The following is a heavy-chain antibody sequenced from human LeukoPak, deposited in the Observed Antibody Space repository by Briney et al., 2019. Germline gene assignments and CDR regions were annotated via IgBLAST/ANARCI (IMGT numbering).Heavy chain of an antibody. V-gene: IGHV3-23*01. D-gene: IGHD3-22*01. J-gene: IGHJ4*02. CDR1: GFTFSNYA. Sequence: GGSLRLSCAASGFTFSNYAMSWVRQAPGKGLEWVSAISGSADSTYYADSVMGRFTISRDNSKNTLYLQMNSLRAEDTAVYYCAKARFSSVYYGVDYWGQGTLVTVSS. CDR3: AKARFSSVYYGVDY. CDR2: ISGSADST.